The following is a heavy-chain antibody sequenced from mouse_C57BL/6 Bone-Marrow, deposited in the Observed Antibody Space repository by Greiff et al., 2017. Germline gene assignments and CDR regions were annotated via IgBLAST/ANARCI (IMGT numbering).Heavy chain of an antibody. CDR1: GFTFSDYG. J-gene: IGHJ4*01. Sequence: EVQVQESGGGLVQPGGSLKLSCAASGFTFSDYGMAWVRQAPRQGPEWVAFISHLAYSIYYADTVTGRFTISRENAKNTLYLEMSSLRSEDTAMYYCARGYYAMDYGGQGTSVTVSS. V-gene: IGHV5-15*04. CDR3: ARGYYAMDY. CDR2: ISHLAYSI.